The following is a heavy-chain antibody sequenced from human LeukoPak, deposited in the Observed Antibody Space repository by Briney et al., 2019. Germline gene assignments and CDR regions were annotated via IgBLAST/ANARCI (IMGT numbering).Heavy chain of an antibody. CDR1: GFTFSNAW. CDR2: ISSSSSYI. J-gene: IGHJ4*02. Sequence: PGGSLRLSCAASGFTFSNAWMNWVRQAPGKGLEWVSSISSSSSYIYYADSVKGRFTISRDNSKNLLYLQMNSLGAEDTAVYYCVRGGYSSFDYWGRGTLVTVSS. D-gene: IGHD3-10*01. CDR3: VRGGYSSFDY. V-gene: IGHV3-21*01.